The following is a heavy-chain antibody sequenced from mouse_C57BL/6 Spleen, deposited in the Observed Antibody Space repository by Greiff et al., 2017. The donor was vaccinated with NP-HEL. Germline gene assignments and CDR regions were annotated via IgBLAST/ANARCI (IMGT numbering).Heavy chain of an antibody. D-gene: IGHD2-2*01. Sequence: VQLKESGAELVKPGASVKLSCTASGFNIKDYYMHWVKQRTEQGLEWIGRIDPEDGETKYAPKFQGKATITADTSSNTAYLQLSSLTSEDTAVYYCALVPMVTWWYFDVWGTGTTVTVSS. J-gene: IGHJ1*03. CDR2: IDPEDGET. CDR3: ALVPMVTWWYFDV. CDR1: GFNIKDYY. V-gene: IGHV14-2*01.